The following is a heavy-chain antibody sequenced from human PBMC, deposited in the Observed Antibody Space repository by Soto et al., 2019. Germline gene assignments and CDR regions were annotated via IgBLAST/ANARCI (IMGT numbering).Heavy chain of an antibody. CDR3: ARDERRVVLDGMDV. V-gene: IGHV1-3*01. Sequence: ASVKVSCKASGYTFTSYAMHWVRQAPGQRLEWMGWINAGNGNTKYSQKFQGRVTISRDNAKNSLYLQMNSLRAEDTAVYYCARDERRVVLDGMDVWGQGTTVTVSS. D-gene: IGHD1-1*01. CDR1: GYTFTSYA. J-gene: IGHJ6*02. CDR2: INAGNGNT.